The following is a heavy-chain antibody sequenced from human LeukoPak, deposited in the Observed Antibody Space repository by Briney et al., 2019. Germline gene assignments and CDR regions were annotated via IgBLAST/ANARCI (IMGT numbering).Heavy chain of an antibody. J-gene: IGHJ5*02. Sequence: ASVKVSCKASGYTFTGYYMHWVRQAPGQGLEWMGWINPNSGGTNYAQKFQGRVTMTRDTSISTAYMELSRLRSDDTAVYYCARARRLKVPAAISGGWFDPWGQGTLVTVSS. D-gene: IGHD2-2*01. CDR2: INPNSGGT. CDR3: ARARRLKVPAAISGGWFDP. V-gene: IGHV1-2*02. CDR1: GYTFTGYY.